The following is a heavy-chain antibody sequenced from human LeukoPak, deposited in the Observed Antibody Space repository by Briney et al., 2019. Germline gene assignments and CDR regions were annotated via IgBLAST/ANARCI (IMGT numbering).Heavy chain of an antibody. CDR1: GYTFSGYY. Sequence: ASVKVSCKASGYTFSGYYIHWVRQAPGQGLEWMGWINPNSGGTNSAQKFQGRVTMTRDTSISTAYMELSRLRSDDTAVYYCARGYCSGGTCYEFDYWGQGTLVTVSS. CDR3: ARGYCSGGTCYEFDY. V-gene: IGHV1-2*02. D-gene: IGHD2-15*01. CDR2: INPNSGGT. J-gene: IGHJ4*02.